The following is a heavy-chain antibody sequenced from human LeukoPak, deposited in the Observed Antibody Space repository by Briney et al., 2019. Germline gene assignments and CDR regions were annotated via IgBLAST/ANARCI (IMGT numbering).Heavy chain of an antibody. CDR3: ARAVHYSGTSDQYTGGWYYFDF. J-gene: IGHJ4*02. V-gene: IGHV4-61*03. CDR2: INYSGST. D-gene: IGHD3-10*01. Sequence: SETLSLTCTVSGHSISSGYYWGWIRQPPGKGLEWIGNINYSGSTNSNPSLKSRATISVDMSRKHFFLDLSSVTAADTAVYYCARAVHYSGTSDQYTGGWYYFDFWGQGTLVTVSS. CDR1: GHSISSGYY.